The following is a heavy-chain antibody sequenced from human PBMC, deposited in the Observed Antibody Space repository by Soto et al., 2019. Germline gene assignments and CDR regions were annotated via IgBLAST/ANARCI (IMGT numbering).Heavy chain of an antibody. CDR3: ATACSGGSCYSSFEYYYYYYYLDV. D-gene: IGHD2-15*01. J-gene: IGHJ6*03. CDR1: GFTFSSYA. Sequence: PGGSLRLSCAASGFTFSSYAMSWVRQAPGKGLEWVSAISGSGGSTYYADSVKGRFTISRDNSKNTLYLQMNSLRAEDTAVYYCATACSGGSCYSSFEYYYYYYYLDVWGKGTTVTVSS. CDR2: ISGSGGST. V-gene: IGHV3-23*01.